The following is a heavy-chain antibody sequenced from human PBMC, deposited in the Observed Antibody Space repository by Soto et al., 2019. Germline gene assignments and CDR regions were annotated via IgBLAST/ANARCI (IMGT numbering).Heavy chain of an antibody. CDR1: GGTFSSYA. CDR2: IIPMYGPA. V-gene: IGHV1-69*01. Sequence: QVPLVQSGAEVQKPGSSVTVSCKASGGTFSSYAIHWVRQAPGQGLEWMGGIIPMYGPAKYAQRFQGRVTITADESTTTVHMERTSLTAQDTAVYYCARITSMVRGVIDNWFDPWGHGTLVTVSS. J-gene: IGHJ5*02. D-gene: IGHD3-10*01. CDR3: ARITSMVRGVIDNWFDP.